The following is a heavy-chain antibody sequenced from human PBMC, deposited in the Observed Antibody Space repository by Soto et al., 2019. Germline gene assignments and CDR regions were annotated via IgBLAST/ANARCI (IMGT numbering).Heavy chain of an antibody. J-gene: IGHJ4*02. V-gene: IGHV3-7*01. D-gene: IGHD1-26*01. CDR3: AKWGGAGSAY. CDR2: VTGDGSEK. CDR1: GFTFSSYY. Sequence: EVQLVESGGGLVQPGGSLRLSCAASGFTFSSYYMSWVRQAQGKGLEWVANVTGDGSEKYYVDSVKGRFTVSRDNAKNSVYLQMTSLRAEDTAVYYCAKWGGAGSAYWGQGTLVTVAS.